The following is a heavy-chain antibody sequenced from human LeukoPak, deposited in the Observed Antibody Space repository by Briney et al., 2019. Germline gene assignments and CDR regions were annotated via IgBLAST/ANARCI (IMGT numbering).Heavy chain of an antibody. CDR1: GYTFTSYG. D-gene: IGHD4-11*01. CDR2: ISAYNGNT. J-gene: IGHJ4*02. Sequence: ASVKVSCKASGYTFTSYGISWVRQAPGQGLEWMGWISAYNGNTNYAQKLQGRVTMTTDTSTSIAYMELRSLRPDDTAVYYCARAVTDSYYESDYWGQGTLVTVSS. V-gene: IGHV1-18*01. CDR3: ARAVTDSYYESDY.